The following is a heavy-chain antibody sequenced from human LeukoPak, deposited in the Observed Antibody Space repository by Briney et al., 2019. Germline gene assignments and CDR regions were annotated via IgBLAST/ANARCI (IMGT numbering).Heavy chain of an antibody. V-gene: IGHV4-34*01. Sequence: SETLSLTCAVYGASFNTYYWTWIRHSPDKGVEWSGEVKHDGDTNVNPSLRSRVVMSVDASKNQFSLKMTSVTAADTAIYFCARGPVALPNDRLSLFFDFWGQGTLVTVSS. CDR1: GASFNTYY. CDR2: VKHDGDT. J-gene: IGHJ5*01. D-gene: IGHD2-8*01. CDR3: ARGPVALPNDRLSLFFDF.